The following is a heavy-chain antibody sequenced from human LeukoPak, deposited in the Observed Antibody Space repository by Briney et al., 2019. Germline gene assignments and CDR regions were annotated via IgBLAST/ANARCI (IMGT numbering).Heavy chain of an antibody. D-gene: IGHD2-2*02. J-gene: IGHJ4*02. Sequence: ASVKVSCKASGYTFTSYGISWVRQAPGQGLEWMGWISAYNGNTNYAQKLQGRVTMTTDTSTSTAYMELRSLRSDDTAVYYCARDQRCCSSTSCYMGDYWGQGTLVTVSS. V-gene: IGHV1-18*01. CDR1: GYTFTSYG. CDR3: ARDQRCCSSTSCYMGDY. CDR2: ISAYNGNT.